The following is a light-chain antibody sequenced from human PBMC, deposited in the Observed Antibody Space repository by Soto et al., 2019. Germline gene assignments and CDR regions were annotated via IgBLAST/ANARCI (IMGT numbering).Light chain of an antibody. CDR1: QSISTY. J-gene: IGKJ1*01. V-gene: IGKV1-39*01. CDR3: QQSYSRPRT. Sequence: DIQMTQSPSSLSAYLGGRVTITCRASQSISTYLNWYLQKPGKAPNLLIYTTSILESGVPSRFSGSGSGTDFTLTISSLQPEDFATYFCQQSYSRPRTFGQGTKVDIK. CDR2: TTS.